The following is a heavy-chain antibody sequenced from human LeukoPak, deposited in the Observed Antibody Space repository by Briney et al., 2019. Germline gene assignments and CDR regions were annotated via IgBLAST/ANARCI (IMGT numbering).Heavy chain of an antibody. J-gene: IGHJ4*02. V-gene: IGHV1-8*03. CDR3: ARVPSLANFDY. Sequence: ASVKVSCKASGYTFTSYDINWVRQATGQGLEWMGWMNPNSGNTGYAQKFQGRVTITRNTSISTAYMELSSLRSEDTAVYYCARVPSLANFDYWGQGTLVTVSS. CDR2: MNPNSGNT. CDR1: GYTFTSYD.